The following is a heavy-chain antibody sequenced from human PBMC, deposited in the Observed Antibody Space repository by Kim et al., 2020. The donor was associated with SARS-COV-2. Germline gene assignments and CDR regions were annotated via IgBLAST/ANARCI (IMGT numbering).Heavy chain of an antibody. D-gene: IGHD2-21*02. J-gene: IGHJ4*01. Sequence: KDEQKFQGIVTITADESTSTAYMELSSLRSEDTAVEYCARAEVVTYYFDYWGQGTLVTVSS. CDR3: ARAEVVTYYFDY. V-gene: IGHV1-69*01.